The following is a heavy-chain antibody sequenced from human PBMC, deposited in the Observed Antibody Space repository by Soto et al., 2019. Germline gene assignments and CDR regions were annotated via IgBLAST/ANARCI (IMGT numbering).Heavy chain of an antibody. Sequence: WGSLRISCASSVFTFSSYAMSWVRQAPGKGLEWVSAISGSGGSTYYADSVKGRFTISRDNSKNTLYLQMNSLRAEDTAVYYCEKRGGMDVWGQGTTVTVSS. D-gene: IGHD3-10*01. J-gene: IGHJ6*01. CDR2: ISGSGGST. V-gene: IGHV3-23*01. CDR3: EKRGGMDV. CDR1: VFTFSSYA.